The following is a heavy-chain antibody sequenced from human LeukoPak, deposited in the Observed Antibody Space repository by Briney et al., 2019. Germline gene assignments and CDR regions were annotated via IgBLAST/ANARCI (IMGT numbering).Heavy chain of an antibody. CDR3: ARDAVTQLRSDISGYYPPYHFDY. Sequence: GGSLRLSCAACGFTFSSYSMNWVRQAPGKGLEWVSSISSSSSYIYYADSVKGRFTISRDNAKNSLCLQMNSLRAEDTAVYYCARDAVTQLRSDISGYYPPYHFDYWGQGTLVTVSS. D-gene: IGHD3-22*01. J-gene: IGHJ4*02. CDR2: ISSSSSYI. V-gene: IGHV3-21*01. CDR1: GFTFSSYS.